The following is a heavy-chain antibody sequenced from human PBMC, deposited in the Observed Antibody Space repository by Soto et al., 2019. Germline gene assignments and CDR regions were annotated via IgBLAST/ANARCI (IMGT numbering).Heavy chain of an antibody. V-gene: IGHV4-34*01. CDR2: INHSGST. Sequence: QVQLQQWGAGLLKPSETLSLTCAVYGGSFSGYYWSWIRQPPGKGLEWIGEINHSGSTNYNPSLKSRVTISVYTFKYQFSLKLSSVTAADTAVYYCARAGVITKTFDYWGQGTLVTVSS. D-gene: IGHD3-22*01. J-gene: IGHJ4*02. CDR1: GGSFSGYY. CDR3: ARAGVITKTFDY.